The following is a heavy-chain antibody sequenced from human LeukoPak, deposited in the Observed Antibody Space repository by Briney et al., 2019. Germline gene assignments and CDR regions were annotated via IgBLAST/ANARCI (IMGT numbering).Heavy chain of an antibody. J-gene: IGHJ6*02. CDR1: GFTFSSYS. CDR2: ISSSSSYI. D-gene: IGHD3-16*01. CDR3: VRDFARNYDYVLGSDTKGMDV. V-gene: IGHV3-21*01. Sequence: GGSLRLSCAASGFTFSSYSMNWVRQAPRKGLEWLSSISSSSSYIYYADSVKGRFTISRDNAKNSLYLQMNSLRAEDTAVYYCVRDFARNYDYVLGSDTKGMDVWGQGTTVTVSS.